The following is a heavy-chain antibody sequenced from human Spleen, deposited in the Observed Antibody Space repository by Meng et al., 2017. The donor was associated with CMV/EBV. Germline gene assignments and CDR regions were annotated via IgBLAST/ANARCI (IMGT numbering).Heavy chain of an antibody. Sequence: GESLKISCAASGFSFSSYGMQWVRQAPGRGLEWVAHIRYDGQSKEYLDSVKGRFTVSRDNSKNTLYLQMNSLRAEDTAVYYCARGGFYDSGGYYRGYPFDYWGQGTLVTVSS. J-gene: IGHJ4*02. D-gene: IGHD3-22*01. CDR3: ARGGFYDSGGYYRGYPFDY. CDR1: GFSFSSYG. CDR2: IRYDGQSK. V-gene: IGHV3-30*02.